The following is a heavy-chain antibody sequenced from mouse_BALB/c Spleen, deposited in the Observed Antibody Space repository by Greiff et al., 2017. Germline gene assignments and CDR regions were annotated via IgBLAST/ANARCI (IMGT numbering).Heavy chain of an antibody. J-gene: IGHJ2*01. CDR3: ARTTVEGFGY. D-gene: IGHD1-1*01. V-gene: IGHV14-3*02. CDR1: GFNIKDTH. Sequence: EVQLHQSGAELVKPGASVKLSCTASGFNIKDTHMHWVKQRPEQGLEWIGRIDPANGNTKYDPKFQGKATITADPSSNTAYLQLSSLTSEDTAVYYCARTTVEGFGYWGQGTTLAVSS. CDR2: IDPANGNT.